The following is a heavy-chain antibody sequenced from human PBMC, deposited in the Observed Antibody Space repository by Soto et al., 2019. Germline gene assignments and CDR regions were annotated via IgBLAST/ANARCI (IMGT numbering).Heavy chain of an antibody. D-gene: IGHD3-22*01. J-gene: IGHJ4*02. V-gene: IGHV3-23*01. CDR2: ISGSGGST. CDR3: AKFGYYYDSSGQDY. CDR1: GFTFSSYA. Sequence: LRLSCAASGFTFSSYAMSWVRQAPGKGLEWVSAISGSGGSTYYADSVKGRFTISRDNSKNTLYLQMNSLRAEDTAVYYCAKFGYYYDSSGQDYWGQGTLVTVSS.